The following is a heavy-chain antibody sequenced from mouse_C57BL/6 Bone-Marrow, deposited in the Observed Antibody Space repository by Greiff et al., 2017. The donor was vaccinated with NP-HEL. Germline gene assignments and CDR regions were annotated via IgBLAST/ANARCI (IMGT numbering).Heavy chain of an antibody. V-gene: IGHV5-6*01. CDR2: LSSGGSYT. J-gene: IGHJ2*01. Sequence: EVHLVESGGDLVKPGGSLKLSCAASGFTFSSYGMSWVRQTPDKRLEWVATLSSGGSYTYYPDSVKGRFTISRDNAKNTLYLQMSSLKSEDTAMYYCARQKIPYYFDYWGQGTTLTVSS. CDR1: GFTFSSYG. D-gene: IGHD5-1-1*01. CDR3: ARQKIPYYFDY.